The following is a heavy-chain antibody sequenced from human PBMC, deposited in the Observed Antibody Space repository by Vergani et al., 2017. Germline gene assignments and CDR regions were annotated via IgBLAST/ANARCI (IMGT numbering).Heavy chain of an antibody. V-gene: IGHV4-4*09. CDR1: GGSISSYY. Sequence: QVQLQESGPGLVKPSETLSLTCTVSGGSISSYYWSWIRQPPGKGLEWIGYIYTSGSTNYNPSLKSRVTISVDTSKNQFSLKLSSVTAADTAVYYCARGYCSSTSCYRDYYYYGMDVWGQGTTVTVSS. J-gene: IGHJ6*02. CDR2: IYTSGST. CDR3: ARGYCSSTSCYRDYYYYGMDV. D-gene: IGHD2-2*02.